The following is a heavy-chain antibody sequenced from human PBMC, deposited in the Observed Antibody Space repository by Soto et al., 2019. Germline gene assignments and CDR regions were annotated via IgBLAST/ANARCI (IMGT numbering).Heavy chain of an antibody. Sequence: PSETLSLTCTVSGGSVSSGSYYWSWIRQPPGKGLEWIGYIYYSGSTNYNPSLKSRVTISVDTSKNQFSLKLSSVTAADTAVYYCARDPLGWNYFDYWGQGTLVTVS. V-gene: IGHV4-61*01. CDR1: GGSVSSGSYY. D-gene: IGHD6-19*01. J-gene: IGHJ4*02. CDR3: ARDPLGWNYFDY. CDR2: IYYSGST.